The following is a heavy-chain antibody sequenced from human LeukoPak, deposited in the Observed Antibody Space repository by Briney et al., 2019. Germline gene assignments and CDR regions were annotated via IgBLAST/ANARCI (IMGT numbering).Heavy chain of an antibody. CDR1: GFTFDDYA. Sequence: GRSLRLSCAASGFTFDDYAMHWVRQAPGKGLEWVSGISWSSGSIGYADSVKGRFTISRDNAKNSLYLQMNSLRAEDTALYYCAKSSSPPIWGGYYGDFDYWGQGTLVTVSS. D-gene: IGHD3-3*01. J-gene: IGHJ4*02. CDR2: ISWSSGSI. V-gene: IGHV3-9*01. CDR3: AKSSSPPIWGGYYGDFDY.